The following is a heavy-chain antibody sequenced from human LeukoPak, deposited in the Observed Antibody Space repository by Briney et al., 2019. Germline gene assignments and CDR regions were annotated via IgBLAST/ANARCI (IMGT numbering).Heavy chain of an antibody. Sequence: GGSLRLSCAASGFTVSSNYMSWVRQAPGKGLEWVSVIYSGGSTYYADSVKGRFTISRDNSKNTLYLQMNSLRAEDTAVYYCARWDGTGEGYYFDYWGQGTLVTVSS. J-gene: IGHJ4*02. CDR1: GFTVSSNY. V-gene: IGHV3-53*05. CDR3: ARWDGTGEGYYFDY. CDR2: IYSGGST. D-gene: IGHD7-27*01.